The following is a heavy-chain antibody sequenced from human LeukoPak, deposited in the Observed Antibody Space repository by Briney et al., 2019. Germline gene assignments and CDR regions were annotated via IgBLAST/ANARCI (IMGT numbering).Heavy chain of an antibody. CDR1: GYTFTGHY. CDR2: IDPYSGGA. V-gene: IGHV1-2*02. Sequence: ASVKVSCKASGYTFTGHYMHWVRQAPGQGLEWMGWIDPYSGGASYAQKFQGRVTMTRDTSISTAYMELSSLRSDDTGVYYCARSATGPDVWGQGTTVTVSS. CDR3: ARSATGPDV. J-gene: IGHJ6*02.